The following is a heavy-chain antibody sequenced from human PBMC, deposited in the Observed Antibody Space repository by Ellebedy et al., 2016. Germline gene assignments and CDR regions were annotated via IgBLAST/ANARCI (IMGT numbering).Heavy chain of an antibody. Sequence: GESLKISXTASGINSNDYSMNWVRQAPGKGLEWVSYISSGSRTIYYADSVEGRFAISRDNAKNSLYLQMNSLRAEDTAVYYCARDADGNFDVWGRGTLVTVSS. CDR2: ISSGSRTI. CDR3: ARDADGNFDV. CDR1: GINSNDYS. J-gene: IGHJ2*01. V-gene: IGHV3-48*04. D-gene: IGHD1-26*01.